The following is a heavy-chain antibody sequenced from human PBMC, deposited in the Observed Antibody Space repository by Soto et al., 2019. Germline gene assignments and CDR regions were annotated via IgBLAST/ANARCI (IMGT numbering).Heavy chain of an antibody. Sequence: PSETLSLTCTVSGGSISSYYWGWIRQPPGKGLEWIGYIFYSGSTNYNPSLKSRVTISIDTSKNQFSLKLSSVTAVDTAVYYCARTGGPIWSGSYIDSWGQGTPVTVSS. CDR3: ARTGGPIWSGSYIDS. CDR1: GGSISSYY. V-gene: IGHV4-59*12. J-gene: IGHJ4*02. CDR2: IFYSGST. D-gene: IGHD3-3*01.